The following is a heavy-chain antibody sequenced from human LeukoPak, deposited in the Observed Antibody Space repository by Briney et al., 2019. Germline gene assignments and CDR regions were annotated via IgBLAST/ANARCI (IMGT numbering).Heavy chain of an antibody. V-gene: IGHV1-2*02. Sequence: ASVKVSCKASGYTFTGYYMHWVRQAPGQGLEWMGWINPNSGGTNYAKKFQGRVTMTRDTSISTAYMELSRLRSDDTAVYYCARDPPTYYYDSSRVLDVWGKGTTVTVSS. CDR2: INPNSGGT. CDR1: GYTFTGYY. D-gene: IGHD3-22*01. J-gene: IGHJ6*04. CDR3: ARDPPTYYYDSSRVLDV.